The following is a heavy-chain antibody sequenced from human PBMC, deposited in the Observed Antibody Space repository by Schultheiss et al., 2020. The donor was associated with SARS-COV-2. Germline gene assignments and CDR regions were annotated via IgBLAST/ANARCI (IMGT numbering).Heavy chain of an antibody. CDR2: IYHSGST. J-gene: IGHJ5*02. CDR3: ARDIGGGYGDYVWFDP. Sequence: SQTLSLTCAVYGGSFSGYYWSWIRQPPGKGLEWIGSIYHSGSTYYNPSLKSRVTISVDTSKNQFSLKLSSVTAADTAVYYCARDIGGGYGDYVWFDPWGQGTLVTVSS. D-gene: IGHD4-17*01. CDR1: GGSFSGYY. V-gene: IGHV4-34*01.